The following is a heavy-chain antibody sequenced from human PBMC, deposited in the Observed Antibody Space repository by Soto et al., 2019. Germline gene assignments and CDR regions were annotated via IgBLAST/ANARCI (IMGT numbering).Heavy chain of an antibody. Sequence: GASVKVSCKDSGYTFTSYVISWVRQAPGQGLEWMGWISAYNGNTNFAQKLQGRVTMTTDTSTSIAYMELRSLRSDDTAVYYCARVVATVAGPYGMDVWGQGTTVTVSS. V-gene: IGHV1-18*01. D-gene: IGHD6-19*01. CDR2: ISAYNGNT. CDR3: ARVVATVAGPYGMDV. J-gene: IGHJ6*02. CDR1: GYTFTSYV.